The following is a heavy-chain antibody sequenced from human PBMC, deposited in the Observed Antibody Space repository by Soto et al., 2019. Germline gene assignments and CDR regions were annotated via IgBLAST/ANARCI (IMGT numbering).Heavy chain of an antibody. CDR1: GFSLSTSGVG. Sequence: QITLKESGPTLVKPTQTLTLTCTFSGFSLSTSGVGVGWIRQPPGKALEWLALIYWDDDKRYSPSLKSRLTITKDTPKIPVVLTMTNMDPVDTATYYCALGITGTNFDYWGQGTLVTVSS. CDR2: IYWDDDK. J-gene: IGHJ4*02. V-gene: IGHV2-5*02. D-gene: IGHD1-20*01. CDR3: ALGITGTNFDY.